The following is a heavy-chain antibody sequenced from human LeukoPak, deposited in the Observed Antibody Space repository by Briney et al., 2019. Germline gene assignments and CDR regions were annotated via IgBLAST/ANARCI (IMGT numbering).Heavy chain of an antibody. J-gene: IGHJ4*02. CDR3: ASLGYCSSTSCSGDY. CDR1: GGSFSGYY. V-gene: IGHV4-34*01. D-gene: IGHD2-2*01. CDR2: INHSGST. Sequence: PSETLSLTCAGYGGSFSGYYWSWIRQPPGKGLEWIGEINHSGSTNYNPSLKSRVTISVDTSKNQFSLKLSSVTAADTAVYYCASLGYCSSTSCSGDYWGQGTLVTVSS.